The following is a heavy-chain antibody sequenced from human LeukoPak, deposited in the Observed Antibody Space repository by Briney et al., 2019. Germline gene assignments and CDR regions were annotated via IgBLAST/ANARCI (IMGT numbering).Heavy chain of an antibody. CDR3: ARVRSPGSGPEDFDY. V-gene: IGHV4-59*01. Sequence: TSETLSRTCTVAGGSISSYYWSWIRHPPGKGLEWIGYIYYSGSTKYTPSLKSRVTISVDTSKNQFSLKLSSVTAADPAVYYCARVRSPGSGPEDFDYWGQGTLVTVSS. J-gene: IGHJ4*02. D-gene: IGHD3-10*01. CDR2: IYYSGST. CDR1: GGSISSYY.